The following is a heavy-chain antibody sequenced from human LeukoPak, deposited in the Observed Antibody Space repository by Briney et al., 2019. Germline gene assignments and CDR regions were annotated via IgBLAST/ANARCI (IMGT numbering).Heavy chain of an antibody. V-gene: IGHV3-7*01. CDR1: GFTFSSYW. D-gene: IGHD6-13*01. J-gene: IGHJ6*02. CDR2: IKQDGSEK. Sequence: GGSLRLSCAASGFTFSSYWMSWVRQAPGKGLEWVANIKQDGSEKYYVDSVKGRFTISRDNAKNSLYLQMNSLRAEDTAVYYCARDSARRSWLRHYYYGMDVWGQGTTVTVSS. CDR3: ARDSARRSWLRHYYYGMDV.